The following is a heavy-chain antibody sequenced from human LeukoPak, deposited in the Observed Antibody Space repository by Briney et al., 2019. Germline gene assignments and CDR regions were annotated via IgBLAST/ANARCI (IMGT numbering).Heavy chain of an antibody. J-gene: IGHJ4*02. V-gene: IGHV3-30-3*01. D-gene: IGHD3-3*01. CDR1: GFTFSSYA. Sequence: PGGSLRLSCAASGFTFSSYAMHRVRQAPGKGLEWVAVISYDGSNKYYADSVKGRFTISRDNSKNTLYLQMNSLRAEDTAVYYCARDPFWSGYYFPRSYFDYWGQGTLVTVSS. CDR3: ARDPFWSGYYFPRSYFDY. CDR2: ISYDGSNK.